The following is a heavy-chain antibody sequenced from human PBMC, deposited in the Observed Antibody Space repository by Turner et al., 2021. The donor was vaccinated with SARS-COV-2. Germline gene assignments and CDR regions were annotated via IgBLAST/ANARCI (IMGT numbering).Heavy chain of an antibody. J-gene: IGHJ4*02. Sequence: RVQSGTGVRTLGASVKASCMASGYRFNGCYIHWVRQAPGQGLEWMGWINPNAGATNYGQKSQGHVTLTRDTSIRTVYMELTRLRADDTAVYYCAKDSGSVDCSFDFWGQGSLVAVSS. CDR1: GYRFNGCY. CDR2: INPNAGAT. V-gene: IGHV1-2*02. CDR3: AKDSGSVDCSFDF. D-gene: IGHD3-10*01.